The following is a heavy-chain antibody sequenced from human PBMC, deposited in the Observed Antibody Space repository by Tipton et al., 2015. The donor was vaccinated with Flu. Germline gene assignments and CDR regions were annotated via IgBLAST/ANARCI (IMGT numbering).Heavy chain of an antibody. V-gene: IGHV4-38-2*02. J-gene: IGHJ6*02. D-gene: IGHD2-2*01. CDR3: AREDYCSSTSCYYYYYGMDV. CDR2: IYHSGST. Sequence: TLSLTCTVSGYPISSGYYWGWIRQPPGKGLEWIGSIYHSGSTYYNPSLKSRVTISVDTSKNQFSLKLSSVTAAVTAVYYCAREDYCSSTSCYYYYYGMDVRGQGTTVTVSS. CDR1: GYPISSGYY.